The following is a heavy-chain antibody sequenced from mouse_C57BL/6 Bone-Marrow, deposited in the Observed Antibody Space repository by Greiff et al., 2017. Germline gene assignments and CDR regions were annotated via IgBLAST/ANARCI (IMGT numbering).Heavy chain of an antibody. D-gene: IGHD1-1*01. CDR3: ARENYYGSTSYAMDY. CDR2: IAPGSGST. Sequence: DLVKPGASVKLSCKASGYTFTSYWINWIKQRPGPGLEWIGRIAPGSGSTYYNEIFKGKATLTVDTASSTAYIQLSSLSSEDSAVYFCARENYYGSTSYAMDYWGQGTSVTVSS. V-gene: IGHV1S41*01. J-gene: IGHJ4*01. CDR1: GYTFTSYW.